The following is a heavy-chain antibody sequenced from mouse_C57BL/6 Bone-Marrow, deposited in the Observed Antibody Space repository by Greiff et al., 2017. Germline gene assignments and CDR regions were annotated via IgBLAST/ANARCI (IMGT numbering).Heavy chain of an antibody. D-gene: IGHD1-2*01. Sequence: QVPLQQSGPELVKPGASVKISCKASGYTFTDYYINWVKQRPGQGLEWIGWIYPGSGNTKYNEKFKGKATLTVDTSSSTAYMQLSSLTSEDSAVYFCAREEGITTAPYWYFDVWGTGTTVTVSS. V-gene: IGHV1-84*01. CDR3: AREEGITTAPYWYFDV. CDR2: IYPGSGNT. J-gene: IGHJ1*03. CDR1: GYTFTDYY.